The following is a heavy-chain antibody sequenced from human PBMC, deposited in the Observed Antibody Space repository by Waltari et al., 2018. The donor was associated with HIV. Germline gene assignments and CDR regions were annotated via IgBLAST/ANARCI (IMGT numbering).Heavy chain of an antibody. CDR3: AKYSGRYWGAHNWFDP. CDR1: GFTFSIYW. J-gene: IGHJ5*02. V-gene: IGHV3-7*01. D-gene: IGHD1-26*01. Sequence: EVQLVESGGGLVQPGGSLRLSCAASGFTFSIYWMTWLRQAPGKGVEGGANVKQDGREKHDAGSVRGRFTISRDNTKNSLYQQMNSLRAEDTAVYDCAKYSGRYWGAHNWFDPWGQGTLVIVSS. CDR2: VKQDGREK.